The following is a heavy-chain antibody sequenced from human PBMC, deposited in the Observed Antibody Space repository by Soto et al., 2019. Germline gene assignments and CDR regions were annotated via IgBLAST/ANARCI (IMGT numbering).Heavy chain of an antibody. CDR2: INAGNGNT. J-gene: IGHJ4*02. CDR3: SGTSGYYFFDY. Sequence: QVQLVQSGAEVKKPGASVKVSCKASGYTFTSYAMHWMRQDPGQRLEWMGWINAGNGNTKYSQKYQGRVTIIRNTTASTTYMVQRRRRSEDTAVEYCSGTSGYYFFDYWGQGTLVTVSS. D-gene: IGHD3-3*01. CDR1: GYTFTSYA. V-gene: IGHV1-3*01.